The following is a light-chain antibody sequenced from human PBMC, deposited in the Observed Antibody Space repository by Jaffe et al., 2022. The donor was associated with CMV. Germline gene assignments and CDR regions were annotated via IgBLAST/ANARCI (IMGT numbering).Light chain of an antibody. J-gene: IGLJ3*02. CDR3: AFWYNSTWV. CDR1: SGLNVGTYR. CDR2: YKSDADK. Sequence: QPVLTQPTSLSASLGASARFTCTLRSGLNVGTYRIYWHQQKPGSPPRFLLRYKSDADKQQGSGVPSRFSGSKDASINAGLLLISGLQSEDEADYYCAFWYNSTWVFGGGTRLTVL. V-gene: IGLV5-39*01.